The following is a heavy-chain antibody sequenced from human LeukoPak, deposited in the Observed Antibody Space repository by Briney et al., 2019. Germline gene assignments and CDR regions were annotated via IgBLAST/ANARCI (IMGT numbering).Heavy chain of an antibody. D-gene: IGHD1-26*01. CDR1: GYTFTSHY. V-gene: IGHV1-46*01. CDR3: ARDQSGTYSADAYDI. Sequence: ASAKVSCKASGYTFTSHYMHWVRQAPGQGLEWMGLISPSGGSPSYAQNFQGRVTMTWDTSTSTDYMELSSLRSEDTAVYYCARDQSGTYSADAYDIWGQGTMVTVSS. CDR2: ISPSGGSP. J-gene: IGHJ3*02.